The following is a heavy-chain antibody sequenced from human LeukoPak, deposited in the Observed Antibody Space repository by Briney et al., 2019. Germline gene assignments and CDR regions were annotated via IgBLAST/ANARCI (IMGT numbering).Heavy chain of an antibody. V-gene: IGHV3-53*01. D-gene: IGHD1-7*01. CDR3: AKWHEKLLAFDS. CDR1: GFTVSSNY. J-gene: IGHJ4*02. CDR2: IYSGGST. Sequence: GGSLRLSCAASGFTVSSNYMSWVRQAPGKGLEWVSVIYSGGSTYYADSVKGRFTISRDNSKNTLYLQMNSLRAEDTAVYYCAKWHEKLLAFDSWGQGTLVTVSS.